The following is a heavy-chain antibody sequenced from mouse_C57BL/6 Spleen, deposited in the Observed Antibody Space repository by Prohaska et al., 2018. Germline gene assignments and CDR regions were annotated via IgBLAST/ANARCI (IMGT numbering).Heavy chain of an antibody. CDR2: INTYSGVP. Sequence: QIQLVQSGPELKKPGETVKISCKASGYTFTTYGMSWVKQAPGKGLKWMGWINTYSGVPTYADDFKGRFAFSLETSASTAYLQINNLKNEDTATYFCARWGYGSSSFAYWGQGTLVTVSA. V-gene: IGHV9-3*01. D-gene: IGHD1-1*01. CDR1: GYTFTTYG. J-gene: IGHJ3*01. CDR3: ARWGYGSSSFAY.